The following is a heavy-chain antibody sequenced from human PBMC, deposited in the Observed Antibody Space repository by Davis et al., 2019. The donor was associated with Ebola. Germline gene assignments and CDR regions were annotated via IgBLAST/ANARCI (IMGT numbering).Heavy chain of an antibody. V-gene: IGHV3-21*04. CDR1: GFTFSSYS. D-gene: IGHD2-2*01. CDR3: ARVGYCSGASCYWAPARHYGMDV. Sequence: GESLKISCAASGFTFSSYSMNWVRQAPGKGLEWVSSISSSSSYIYYADSVKGRFTISRDNAKNSLYLQMNSLRPEDTAVYYCARVGYCSGASCYWAPARHYGMDVWGQGTTVTVSS. CDR2: ISSSSSYI. J-gene: IGHJ6*02.